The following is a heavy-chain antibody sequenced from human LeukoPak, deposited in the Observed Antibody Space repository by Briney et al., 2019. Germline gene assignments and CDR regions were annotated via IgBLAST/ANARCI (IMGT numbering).Heavy chain of an antibody. CDR2: IYSGGST. J-gene: IGHJ4*02. V-gene: IGHV3-53*01. CDR1: GFTVSSNS. D-gene: IGHD3-10*01. CDR3: AKDITMVRGVMCFDY. Sequence: GGSLRLSCAASGFTVSSNSMNWVRQAPGKGLEWVSVIYSGGSTYYADSVQGRFTISRDNSKNTLYLQMNSLRAEDTAVYYYAKDITMVRGVMCFDYWGQGTLVTVSS.